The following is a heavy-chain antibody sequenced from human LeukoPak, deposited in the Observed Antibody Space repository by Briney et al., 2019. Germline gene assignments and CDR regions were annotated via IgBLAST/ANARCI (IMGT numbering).Heavy chain of an antibody. J-gene: IGHJ5*02. CDR1: GFTFNSYS. D-gene: IGHD3-3*01. V-gene: IGHV3-21*01. CDR2: ISSSSSYV. Sequence: GGSLRLSCAASGFTFNSYSMTWVRQAPGKGLEWVSSISSSSSYVYYADSVKGRFTISRDNAKNSPYLQMNSLRAEDTAVYYCASLPTIFGVVPWFDPWGQGTLVTVSS. CDR3: ASLPTIFGVVPWFDP.